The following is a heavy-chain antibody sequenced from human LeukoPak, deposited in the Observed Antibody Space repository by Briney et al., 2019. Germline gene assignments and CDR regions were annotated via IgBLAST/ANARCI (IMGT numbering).Heavy chain of an antibody. J-gene: IGHJ5*02. CDR3: AKVVDGQWLVRGWFDP. D-gene: IGHD6-19*01. Sequence: GGSLRLSCAASGFTFSSYAMTWVRQAPGKGLEWVSGISGRGGSTYYADSVQGRFTISRDNSKNTLYLQMNSLRVEDMAVYYCAKVVDGQWLVRGWFDPWGQGTLVTVSS. CDR2: ISGRGGST. V-gene: IGHV3-23*01. CDR1: GFTFSSYA.